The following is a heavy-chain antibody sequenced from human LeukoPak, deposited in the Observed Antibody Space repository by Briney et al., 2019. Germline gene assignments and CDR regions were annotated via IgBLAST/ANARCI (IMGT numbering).Heavy chain of an antibody. CDR2: ISWNSGSI. CDR3: AKDIHYCGSGSSGFDY. J-gene: IGHJ4*02. CDR1: GFTFDDYA. Sequence: PGRSLRLSCAASGFTFDDYAMHWVRQAPGKGLEWVSGISWNSGSIGYADSVKGRFTISRDNAKNSLYLQMNSLRAEDTALYYCAKDIHYCGSGSSGFDYWGQRTLVTVSS. V-gene: IGHV3-9*01. D-gene: IGHD3-10*01.